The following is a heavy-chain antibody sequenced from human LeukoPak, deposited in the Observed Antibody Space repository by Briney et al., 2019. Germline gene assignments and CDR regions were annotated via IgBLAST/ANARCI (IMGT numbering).Heavy chain of an antibody. V-gene: IGHV4-59*01. Sequence: KPSETLSLTCTVSGGSISSYYWSWIRQPPGKGLEWIGYIYYSGSTNYNPSLKSRVTISVDTSKNQFSLKPSSVTAADTAVYYCARGHSTHLAFDYWGQGTLVTVSS. CDR3: ARGHSTHLAFDY. CDR1: GGSISSYY. D-gene: IGHD5/OR15-5a*01. CDR2: IYYSGST. J-gene: IGHJ4*02.